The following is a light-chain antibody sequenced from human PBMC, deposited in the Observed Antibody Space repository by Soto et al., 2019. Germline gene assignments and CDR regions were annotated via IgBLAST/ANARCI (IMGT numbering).Light chain of an antibody. Sequence: EIVMTQSPATLFVSPGERATLSCLASQSVSSNLAWYLQKPGQPPRLLIYGASNRAAGIPARFSGSGSGTDFTLTISSLQSEDSAVYYCQQRNIWPPVTFGQGTRLEI. CDR2: GAS. CDR1: QSVSSN. J-gene: IGKJ5*01. V-gene: IGKV3-15*01. CDR3: QQRNIWPPVT.